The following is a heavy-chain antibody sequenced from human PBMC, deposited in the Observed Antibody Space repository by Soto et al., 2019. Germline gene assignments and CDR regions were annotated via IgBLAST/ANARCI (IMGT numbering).Heavy chain of an antibody. D-gene: IGHD4-17*01. CDR3: ARDSDYGDYANPNWFDP. V-gene: IGHV3-30-3*01. J-gene: IGHJ5*02. CDR1: GFTFSSYA. Sequence: GGSLRLSCAASGFTFSSYAMHWVRQAPGKGLEWVAVISYDGSNKYYADSVKGRFTISRDNSKNTLYLQMNSLRAEDTAVYYCARDSDYGDYANPNWFDPWGQGTLVTVSS. CDR2: ISYDGSNK.